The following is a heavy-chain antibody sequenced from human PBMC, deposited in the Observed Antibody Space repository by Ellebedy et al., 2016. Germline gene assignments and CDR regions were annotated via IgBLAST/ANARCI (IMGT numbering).Heavy chain of an antibody. J-gene: IGHJ5*02. CDR1: GYTFTSYG. D-gene: IGHD2-2*01. Sequence: ASVKVSCKASGYTFTSYGISWVRQAPGQGLEWMGWISAYNGNTNYAQKLQGRVTMTTDTSTSTAYMELRSLRSDDTAVYYCARDRVVVVPEEGMLWFDPWGQGTLVTVSS. V-gene: IGHV1-18*01. CDR3: ARDRVVVVPEEGMLWFDP. CDR2: ISAYNGNT.